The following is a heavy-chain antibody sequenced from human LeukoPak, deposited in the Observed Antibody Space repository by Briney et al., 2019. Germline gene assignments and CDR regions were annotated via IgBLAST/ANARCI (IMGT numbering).Heavy chain of an antibody. CDR2: IYPGDSDT. J-gene: IGHJ6*03. CDR3: ARLSVSGWQQLAYYYYYYMDV. Sequence: HGESLKISCEGSGYSFSTYWIGWVRQMPGKGLEWMGIIYPGDSDTRYSPSFQGQVTISADKSIRTAFLQWSSLKASDTAMYYCARLSVSGWQQLAYYYYYYMDVWGKGTTVTVSS. V-gene: IGHV5-51*01. D-gene: IGHD6-13*01. CDR1: GYSFSTYW.